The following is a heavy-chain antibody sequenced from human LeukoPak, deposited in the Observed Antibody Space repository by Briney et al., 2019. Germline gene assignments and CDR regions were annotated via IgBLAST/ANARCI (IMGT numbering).Heavy chain of an antibody. CDR1: GYTVTSNA. V-gene: IGHV1-18*01. Sequence: ASVKVSCKASGYTVTSNAIVWVRQAPGQGLECMGWTFNGYSKYAQNLQGRVTMAADTSTTTAYMELRSLRSDDTAVYYCARGNWGHFDYWGQGTLVTVSS. CDR3: ARGNWGHFDY. CDR2: TFNGYS. J-gene: IGHJ4*02. D-gene: IGHD7-27*01.